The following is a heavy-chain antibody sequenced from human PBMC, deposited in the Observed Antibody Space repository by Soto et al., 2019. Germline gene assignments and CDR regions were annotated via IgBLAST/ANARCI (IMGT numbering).Heavy chain of an antibody. D-gene: IGHD3-10*01. CDR1: GYTFTSYG. Sequence: GASVKVSCKASGYTFTSYGISWVRQAPGQGLEWMGGISAYYGNTNYAQKFQGRVTMTADESTSTAYMELSSLRSEDTAVYYCARDGPPGAYYYGMDVWGQGTTVTVSS. V-gene: IGHV1-18*01. J-gene: IGHJ6*02. CDR3: ARDGPPGAYYYGMDV. CDR2: ISAYYGNT.